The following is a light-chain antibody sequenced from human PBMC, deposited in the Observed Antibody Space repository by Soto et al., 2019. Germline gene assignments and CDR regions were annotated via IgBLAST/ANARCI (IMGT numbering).Light chain of an antibody. CDR2: GAS. J-gene: IGKJ1*01. CDR1: QSVSSSY. V-gene: IGKV3-20*01. CDR3: QQYGSSPWT. Sequence: EIVLTQSLDILSLSPGERATLSCRASQSVSSSYLAWYQQKPGQAPRXLIYGASTRATGIPDRFSGSESGTDVTLTISRLEPEDGAVYYGQQYGSSPWTFGQGTKVDIK.